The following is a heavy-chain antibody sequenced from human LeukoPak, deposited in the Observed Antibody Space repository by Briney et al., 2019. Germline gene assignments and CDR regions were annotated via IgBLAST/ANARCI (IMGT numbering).Heavy chain of an antibody. CDR2: IYYSGSA. CDR1: GGSISSDNYD. J-gene: IGHJ4*02. CDR3: ARSEQTYYDFWSGYYPPPFDY. Sequence: SETLSLTCTVSGGSISSDNYDWSWIRLHPGKGLEWIGYIYYSGSAFYNPSLKSRVTISVDTSKNQFSLKLSSVTAADTAVYYCARSEQTYYDFWSGYYPPPFDYWGQGTLVTVSS. D-gene: IGHD3-3*01. V-gene: IGHV4-31*03.